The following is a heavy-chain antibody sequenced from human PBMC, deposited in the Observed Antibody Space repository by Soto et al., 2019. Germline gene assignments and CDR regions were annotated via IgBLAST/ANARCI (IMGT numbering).Heavy chain of an antibody. V-gene: IGHV3-48*02. CDR1: GFTFSRYS. CDR3: AIEEDIVVVPPAMDS. J-gene: IGHJ4*02. CDR2: IFGRSYTI. Sequence: EVQLVESGGGLVHRGGSLRLSCAASGFTFSRYSRHWVRQAPGKGLEWVSYIFGRSYTIIYADSVKGRFTISRDNAKNSLYLQMNSLGDEDTAVYYCAIEEDIVVVPPAMDSCGQGTRVTVSS. D-gene: IGHD2-2*01.